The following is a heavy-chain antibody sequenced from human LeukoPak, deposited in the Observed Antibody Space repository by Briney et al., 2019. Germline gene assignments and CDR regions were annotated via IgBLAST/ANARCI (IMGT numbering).Heavy chain of an antibody. J-gene: IGHJ4*02. CDR2: ISAYNGNT. CDR1: GYTFTSYG. V-gene: IGHV1-18*01. Sequence: ASVKVSCKASGYTFTSYGISWVRQAPGQGLEWMGWISAYNGNTNYAQKLQGRVTMTTDTSTSTAYMELRSLRSDDTAVYYCARVDRGYSSGWYFHWGQGTLVTVSS. CDR3: ARVDRGYSSGWYFH. D-gene: IGHD6-19*01.